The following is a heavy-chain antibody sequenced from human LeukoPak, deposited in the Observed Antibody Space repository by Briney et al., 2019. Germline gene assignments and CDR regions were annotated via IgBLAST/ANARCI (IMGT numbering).Heavy chain of an antibody. J-gene: IGHJ4*02. CDR2: INPNSGGT. CDR3: ARVLWKPDYFDY. V-gene: IGHV1-2*02. Sequence: GASVKVSCKASGYTFTGYYMHWGRQAPGQGMEWMRWINPNSGGTNYAQKFQGSVTMTRDPSISTASMELSRLRSDDTAVYYCARVLWKPDYFDYWGQGTLVTVSS. CDR1: GYTFTGYY. D-gene: IGHD3-3*01.